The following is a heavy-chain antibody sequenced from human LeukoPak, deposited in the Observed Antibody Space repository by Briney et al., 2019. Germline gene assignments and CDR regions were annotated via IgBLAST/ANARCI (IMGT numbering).Heavy chain of an antibody. Sequence: RGSLRLSCVGPGFTFSMHWVRPVPGRGLEWLTFIRHDGTDQHYADSVRGRFTISRDNSKNTVYLQMNSLRPEDTALYYCAKDGNSASVSWGQGTLVTVSS. CDR1: GFTFS. CDR2: IRHDGTDQ. D-gene: IGHD4-23*01. CDR3: AKDGNSASVS. V-gene: IGHV3-30*02. J-gene: IGHJ5*02.